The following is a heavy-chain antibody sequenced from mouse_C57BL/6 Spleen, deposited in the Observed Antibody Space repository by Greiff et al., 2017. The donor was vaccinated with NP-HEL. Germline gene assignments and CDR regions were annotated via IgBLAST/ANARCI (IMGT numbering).Heavy chain of an antibody. CDR2: IYPGDGDT. CDR1: GYAFSSSW. Sequence: QVQLQQSGPELVKPGASVKISCKASGYAFSSSWMNWVKQRPGKGLEWIGRIYPGDGDTNYNGKFKGKATLTADKPSSTAYMQLSSLTSEDSAVYFCARDAMDYWGQGTSVTVSS. J-gene: IGHJ4*01. CDR3: ARDAMDY. V-gene: IGHV1-82*01.